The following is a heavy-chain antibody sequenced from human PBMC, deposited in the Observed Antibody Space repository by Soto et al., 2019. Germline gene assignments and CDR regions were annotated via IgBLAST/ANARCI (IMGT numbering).Heavy chain of an antibody. CDR3: AKSGGYCSSTSCYAGSTFDY. D-gene: IGHD2-2*01. Sequence: GGSLRLSCAASGFTFSSYGMHWVRQAPGKGLEWVAVISYDGSNKYYADSVKGRFTISRDNSKNTLYLQMNSLRAEDTAVYYCAKSGGYCSSTSCYAGSTFDYWGQGTLVTVSS. CDR1: GFTFSSYG. CDR2: ISYDGSNK. V-gene: IGHV3-30*18. J-gene: IGHJ4*02.